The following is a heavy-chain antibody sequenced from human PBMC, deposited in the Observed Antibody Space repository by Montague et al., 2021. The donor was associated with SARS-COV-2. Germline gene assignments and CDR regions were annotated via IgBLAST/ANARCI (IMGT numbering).Heavy chain of an antibody. Sequence: SLRLSCAASGFTFSSYSMNWVRRAPGKGLEWVSSISSSSSYIYYADSVKGRFTISRDNAKNSLYLQMNSLRAEDTAVYYCARLQVAGNYYYYGMDVWGQGTTVTVSS. CDR2: ISSSSSYI. V-gene: IGHV3-21*01. CDR1: GFTFSSYS. D-gene: IGHD6-19*01. CDR3: ARLQVAGNYYYYGMDV. J-gene: IGHJ6*02.